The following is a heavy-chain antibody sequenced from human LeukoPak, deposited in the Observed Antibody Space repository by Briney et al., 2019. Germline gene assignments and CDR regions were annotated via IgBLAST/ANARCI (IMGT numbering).Heavy chain of an antibody. Sequence: GVSLRLSYAASGFTFDDYTMHCVRQAPGKGVDWVSLIICDSFRTYYADSVKGLFTISRDNSKNSLYLQMNSLRTEDNALYYCAKPDTPLAPFAHWGQGTLVTAS. CDR3: AKPDTPLAPFAH. CDR1: GFTFDDYT. D-gene: IGHD5-18*01. V-gene: IGHV3-43*01. CDR2: IICDSFRT. J-gene: IGHJ4*02.